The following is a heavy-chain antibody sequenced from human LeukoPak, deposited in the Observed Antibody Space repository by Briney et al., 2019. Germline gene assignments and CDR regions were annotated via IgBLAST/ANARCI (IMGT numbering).Heavy chain of an antibody. CDR2: ISSSGSTI. D-gene: IGHD5-18*01. CDR1: GFTFSDYY. V-gene: IGHV3-11*04. Sequence: PGGSLRLSCAASGFTFSDYYMSWIRQAPGKGLEWVSYISSSGSTIYYADSVKGRFTISRDNAKNSLYLRMNSLRAEDTAVYYCARRIQLWAYFDYWGQGTLVTVSS. J-gene: IGHJ4*02. CDR3: ARRIQLWAYFDY.